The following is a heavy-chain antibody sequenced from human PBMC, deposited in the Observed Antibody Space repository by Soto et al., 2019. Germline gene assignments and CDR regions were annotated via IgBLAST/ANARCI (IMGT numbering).Heavy chain of an antibody. J-gene: IGHJ4*02. CDR2: ISAYNGNT. Sequence: QVQLVQSGAEVKKPGASVKVSCKASGYTFTNYGFSWVRQAPGQGLEWMGWISAYNGNTNYAQTLQGRVTMTTDRGTRTAYMELRSLKSDDMAVYYCARGTPCSVSSCYVGKLDCLGPGTLGTVSS. CDR3: ARGTPCSVSSCYVGKLDC. CDR1: GYTFTNYG. V-gene: IGHV1-18*03. D-gene: IGHD2-2*01.